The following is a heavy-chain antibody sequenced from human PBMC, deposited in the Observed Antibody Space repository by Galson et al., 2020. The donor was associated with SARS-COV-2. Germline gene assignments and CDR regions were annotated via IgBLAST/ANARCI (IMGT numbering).Heavy chain of an antibody. V-gene: IGHV2-70*01. CDR3: ARSRDGYSHFDY. J-gene: IGHJ4*02. CDR2: IDWDDDK. D-gene: IGHD5-12*01. CDR1: GFSLSTSGVS. Sequence: SGPTLVKPTQTLTLTCTVSGFSLSTSGVSVSWIRQPPGEALEWLALIDWDDDKFYSTSLKTRLTISKDTSKNQVVLTMTNMDPVDTATYYCARSRDGYSHFDYWGQGTLVTVPS.